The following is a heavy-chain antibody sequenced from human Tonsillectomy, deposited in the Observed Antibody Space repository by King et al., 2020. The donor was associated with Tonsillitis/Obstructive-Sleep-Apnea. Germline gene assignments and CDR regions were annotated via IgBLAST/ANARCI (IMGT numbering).Heavy chain of an antibody. CDR3: ASGYRDTIFGVSNYYYYGMDV. J-gene: IGHJ6*02. CDR1: GGTFSSYA. CDR2: IIPILGIA. D-gene: IGHD3-3*01. Sequence: QLVQSGAEVKKPGSSVKVSCKASGGTFSSYAISWVRQAPGQGLEWMGGIIPILGIANYAQKFQGRVTITADKSTSTAYMELSSLRSEDTAVYYCASGYRDTIFGVSNYYYYGMDVWGQGTTVTVSS. V-gene: IGHV1-69*10.